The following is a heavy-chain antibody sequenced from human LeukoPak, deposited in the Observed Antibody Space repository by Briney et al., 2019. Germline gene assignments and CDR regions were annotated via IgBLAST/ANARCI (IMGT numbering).Heavy chain of an antibody. CDR1: GYSFTGYY. Sequence: ASVKVSCKASGYSFTGYYMHWVRQAPGQGLEWVGWINHNSSDINYAQKFQGRVTMTRDTSISTAYMELSRLTSGDTAIYYCARGGARGSFAIWGQGTMVTVSS. CDR2: INHNSSDI. J-gene: IGHJ3*02. D-gene: IGHD2-15*01. V-gene: IGHV1-2*02. CDR3: ARGGARGSFAI.